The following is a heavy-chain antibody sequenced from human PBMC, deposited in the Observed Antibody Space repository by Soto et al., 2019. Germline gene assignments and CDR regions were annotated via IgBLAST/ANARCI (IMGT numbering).Heavy chain of an antibody. D-gene: IGHD4-17*01. V-gene: IGHV3-30-3*01. J-gene: IGHJ6*02. CDR1: GFTFSSYA. CDR3: ARWRYGDIRYGMDV. Sequence: QVQLVESGGGVVQPGRSLRLSCAASGFTFSSYAMHWVRQAPGKGLEWVAVISYDGSNKYYADSVKGRFTISRDNSKNTLYLQMNSLRAEDTAVYYCARWRYGDIRYGMDVWGQGTTVTVSS. CDR2: ISYDGSNK.